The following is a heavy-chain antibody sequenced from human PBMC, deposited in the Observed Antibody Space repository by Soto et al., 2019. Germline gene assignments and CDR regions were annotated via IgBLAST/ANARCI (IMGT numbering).Heavy chain of an antibody. D-gene: IGHD3-3*01. Sequence: ASVKVSCKASGYTFTGYYMHWVRQAPGQGLEWMGWINPNSGGTNYAQKFQGRVTMTRDTSISTAYMELSRLRSDDTAVYYCERDFWSGRNWFDPWGQGTLVTVSS. CDR1: GYTFTGYY. CDR3: ERDFWSGRNWFDP. CDR2: INPNSGGT. J-gene: IGHJ5*02. V-gene: IGHV1-2*02.